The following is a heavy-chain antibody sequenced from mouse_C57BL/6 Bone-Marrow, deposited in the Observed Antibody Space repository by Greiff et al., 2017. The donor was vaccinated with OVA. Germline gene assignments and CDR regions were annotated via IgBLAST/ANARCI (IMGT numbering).Heavy chain of an antibody. D-gene: IGHD1-1*01. CDR1: GFTFSSYG. Sequence: EVKLMESGGDLVKPGGSLKLSCAASGFTFSSYGMSWVRQTPDKRLEWVATISSGGSYTYYPDSVKGRFTISRDNAKNTLYLQMSSLKSEDTAMYYCARRGYYGSSSLGYAMDYWGQGTSVTVSS. V-gene: IGHV5-6*01. CDR2: ISSGGSYT. J-gene: IGHJ4*01. CDR3: ARRGYYGSSSLGYAMDY.